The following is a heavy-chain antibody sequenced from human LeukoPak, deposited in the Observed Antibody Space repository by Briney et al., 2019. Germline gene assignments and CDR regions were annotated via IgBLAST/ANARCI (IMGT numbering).Heavy chain of an antibody. CDR2: ISSSSSYI. D-gene: IGHD2-2*01. CDR1: GFTFSSYS. Sequence: GGSLRLSCAASGFTFSSYSMNWVRQAPGKGLEWVSSISSSSSYIYYADSVKGRFTISRDNAKNSLYLQMNSLRAEDTAVYYCARILPLRVPAAMGDWGQGTLVTVSS. J-gene: IGHJ4*02. V-gene: IGHV3-21*01. CDR3: ARILPLRVPAAMGD.